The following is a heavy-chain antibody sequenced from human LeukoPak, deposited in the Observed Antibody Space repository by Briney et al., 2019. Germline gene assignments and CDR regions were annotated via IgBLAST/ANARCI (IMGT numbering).Heavy chain of an antibody. V-gene: IGHV3-74*01. Sequence: GGSLRLSCAGSGFTFSTYWMHLVRQAPGGGLVWVSGINTDGSTTSYADSVKGRFTISRDNAKNTVYLQMSSLRAEDTAVYYCAKESGYDVDLEYWGQGALVTVSS. D-gene: IGHD5-12*01. CDR1: GFTFSTYW. CDR3: AKESGYDVDLEY. J-gene: IGHJ4*02. CDR2: INTDGSTT.